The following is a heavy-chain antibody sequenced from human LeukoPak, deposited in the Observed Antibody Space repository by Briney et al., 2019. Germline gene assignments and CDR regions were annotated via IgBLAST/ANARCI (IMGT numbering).Heavy chain of an antibody. J-gene: IGHJ4*02. CDR1: GFSFSSYG. V-gene: IGHV3-23*01. CDR3: ATTTEQWLVVPIWIDY. CDR2: ISGSGGST. Sequence: GGSLRLSCAASGFSFSSYGMSWVRQAPGKGLEWVSAISGSGGSTYYADSVKGRFTISRDNSKNTLYLQMNSLRAEDTAVYYCATTTEQWLVVPIWIDYWGQGTLVTVSS. D-gene: IGHD6-19*01.